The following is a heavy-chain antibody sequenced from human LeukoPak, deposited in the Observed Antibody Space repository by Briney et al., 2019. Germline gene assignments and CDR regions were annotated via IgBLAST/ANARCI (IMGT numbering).Heavy chain of an antibody. V-gene: IGHV1-2*06. J-gene: IGHJ4*02. CDR3: ARDAHPLIVDIVATIGY. CDR2: INPNSGGT. D-gene: IGHD5-12*01. CDR1: GYTFTGYY. Sequence: ASVKVSCKASGYTFTGYYMHWVRRAPGQGLEWMGRINPNSGGTNYAQKFQGRVTMTRDTSISTAYMELSRLRSEDTAVYYCARDAHPLIVDIVATIGYWGQGTLVTVSS.